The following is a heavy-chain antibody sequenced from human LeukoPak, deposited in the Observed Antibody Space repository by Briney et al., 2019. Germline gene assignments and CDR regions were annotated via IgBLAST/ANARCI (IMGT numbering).Heavy chain of an antibody. CDR2: IYSGGNT. D-gene: IGHD4-17*01. Sequence: GGSLRLSCAASGFSVSNTYMSWVRQAPGKGLEWVSVIYSGGNTYYADFVQGRFTISRDNSKNSLFLQMNSLRAEDTALCYCVYGDFVRTENYFDYWGQGTLVTVSP. J-gene: IGHJ4*02. CDR3: VYGDFVRTENYFDY. V-gene: IGHV3-66*01. CDR1: GFSVSNTY.